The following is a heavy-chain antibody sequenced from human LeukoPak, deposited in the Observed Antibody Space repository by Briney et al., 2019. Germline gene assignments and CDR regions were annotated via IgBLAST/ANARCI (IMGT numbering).Heavy chain of an antibody. CDR1: GFTFSSYA. J-gene: IGHJ6*03. D-gene: IGHD4-17*01. V-gene: IGHV3-23*01. Sequence: GGSLRLSCAASGFTFSSYAMSWVRQAPGKGLEWVSGISGSGSNTYYADSVKGRFTISRDNSKNTLYLRMSSLRDEDTAVYYCAKNPGVTVTPYYYYMDVWGKGTTVTVSS. CDR3: AKNPGVTVTPYYYYMDV. CDR2: ISGSGSNT.